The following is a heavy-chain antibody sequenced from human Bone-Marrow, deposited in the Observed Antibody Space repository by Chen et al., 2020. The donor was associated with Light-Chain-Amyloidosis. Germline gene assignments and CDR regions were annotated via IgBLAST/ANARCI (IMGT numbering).Heavy chain of an antibody. Sequence: QLQLQESGPGLVKPSETLSLTCTVSGGSISSSSYYWGWIRQPPGKGLGWSGSIYYSGSTYYNPSLKSRVTISVDTSKNQFSLKLSSVTAADTAVYYCANPLSGGNDYWGQGTLVTVSS. J-gene: IGHJ4*02. CDR2: IYYSGST. D-gene: IGHD6-19*01. CDR3: ANPLSGGNDY. V-gene: IGHV4-39*01. CDR1: GGSISSSSYY.